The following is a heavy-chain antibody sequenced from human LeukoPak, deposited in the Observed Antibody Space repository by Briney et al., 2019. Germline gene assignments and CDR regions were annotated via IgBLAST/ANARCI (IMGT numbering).Heavy chain of an antibody. V-gene: IGHV4-61*08. D-gene: IGHD6-19*01. Sequence: SETLSLTCSVSGGSISSGGYYWSWIRQHPGKGLEWIGYIYYSGSAYYNPSLKSRVTISVDTSKNQFSLRLSSVTAADTAVYYCARDDSSGWYGYWGQGTLVTVSS. CDR3: ARDDSSGWYGY. CDR2: IYYSGSA. CDR1: GGSISSGGYY. J-gene: IGHJ4*02.